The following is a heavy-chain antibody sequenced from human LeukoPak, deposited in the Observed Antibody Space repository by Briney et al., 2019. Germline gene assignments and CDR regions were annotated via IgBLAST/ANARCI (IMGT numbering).Heavy chain of an antibody. Sequence: GGSLRLSCAASGFTFSDYYMSWIRQAPGKGLEWVSYISSSGSTIYYADSVKGRFTISRDNSKNTLYLQMNSLRAEDTAVYYCARDLNGYGDSLAGYFQHWGQGTLVTVSS. CDR1: GFTFSDYY. V-gene: IGHV3-11*04. CDR2: ISSSGSTI. D-gene: IGHD4-17*01. CDR3: ARDLNGYGDSLAGYFQH. J-gene: IGHJ1*01.